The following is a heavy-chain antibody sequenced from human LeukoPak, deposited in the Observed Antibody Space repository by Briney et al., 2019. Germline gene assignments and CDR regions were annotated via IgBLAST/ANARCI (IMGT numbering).Heavy chain of an antibody. D-gene: IGHD1-26*01. CDR1: GGSISSYY. J-gene: IGHJ4*02. Sequence: SETLSLTCTVSGGSISSYYWCWIRQPAGKGLEWIGRIYTCGSTNYNASLKSRVNMSVDTSKNQFSLKLSSVTAADTAVFYCARENSGSYREFDYWGQGTLVTVSS. CDR2: IYTCGST. CDR3: ARENSGSYREFDY. V-gene: IGHV4-4*07.